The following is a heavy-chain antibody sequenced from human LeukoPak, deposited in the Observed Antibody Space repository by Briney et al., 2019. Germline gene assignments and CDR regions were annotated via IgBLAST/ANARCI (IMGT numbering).Heavy chain of an antibody. Sequence: ASVKVSCKASGYTFTSYVISWVRQAPGQGLEWMGWISAYNGNTNYAQKLQGRVTMTTDTSTSTAYMELRSLRSDDTAVYYCARAPSIAVAGTFSDYWGQGTLVTVSS. V-gene: IGHV1-18*01. CDR1: GYTFTSYV. J-gene: IGHJ4*02. CDR2: ISAYNGNT. CDR3: ARAPSIAVAGTFSDY. D-gene: IGHD6-19*01.